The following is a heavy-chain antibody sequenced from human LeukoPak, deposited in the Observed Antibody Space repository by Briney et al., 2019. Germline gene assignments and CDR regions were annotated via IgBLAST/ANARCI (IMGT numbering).Heavy chain of an antibody. V-gene: IGHV3-21*01. CDR1: GFTFSTST. D-gene: IGHD3-10*01. CDR3: ARDGYYGSGRSFDY. J-gene: IGHJ4*02. Sequence: PGGSLRLSCAASGFTFSTSTMNWVRQAPGKGLEWVSSISSSGSYIYYADSVKGRFTISRDNAKNSLYLQMNSLRAEDTAVYYCARDGYYGSGRSFDYWGQGTLVTVSS. CDR2: ISSSGSYI.